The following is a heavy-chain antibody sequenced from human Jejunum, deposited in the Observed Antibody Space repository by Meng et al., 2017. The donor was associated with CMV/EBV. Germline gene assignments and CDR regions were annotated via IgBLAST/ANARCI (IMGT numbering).Heavy chain of an antibody. V-gene: IGHV4-38-2*01. CDR2: IYHNGNS. CDR1: GDYISSGYY. CDR3: ARHGDLPDFDY. D-gene: IGHD4-17*01. J-gene: IGHJ4*02. Sequence: QVPLQEAGPGMVRLSETLSLTCAVSGDYISSGYYWGWFPQPPGKGLEGIASIYHNGNSHSNPSLKSRLTISVDTSKNQFSLSLISVTAADTGVYYCARHGDLPDFDYWGQGALVTVSS.